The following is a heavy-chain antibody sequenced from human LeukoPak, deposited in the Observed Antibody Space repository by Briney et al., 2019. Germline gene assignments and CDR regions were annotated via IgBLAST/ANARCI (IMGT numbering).Heavy chain of an antibody. CDR1: GYTFTSYG. CDR2: ISAYNGNT. CDR3: ARDFYSHDYGETNDAFGI. J-gene: IGHJ3*02. V-gene: IGHV1-18*01. Sequence: ASVKVSCKASGYTFTSYGISWVRQAPGQGLEWMGWISAYNGNTNYAQKLQGRVTMTTDTSTSTAYMELRSLRSDDTAVYYCARDFYSHDYGETNDAFGIWGQGKMVTVSS. D-gene: IGHD4-17*01.